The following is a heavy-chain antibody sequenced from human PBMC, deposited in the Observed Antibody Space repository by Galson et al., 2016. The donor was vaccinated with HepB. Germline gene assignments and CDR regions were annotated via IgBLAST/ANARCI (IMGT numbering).Heavy chain of an antibody. CDR2: VFSDGTT. V-gene: IGHV3-53*01. Sequence: SLRLSCAVSGFTVTNNYMSWVRQAPGKGLEWVSSVFSDGTTYYADSVKGRFTISRDYSTNTLSLQMSSRRAEDTAVYYCAREDEDYYYGMDVWGQGTTVTVSS. CDR3: AREDEDYYYGMDV. J-gene: IGHJ6*02. CDR1: GFTVTNNY.